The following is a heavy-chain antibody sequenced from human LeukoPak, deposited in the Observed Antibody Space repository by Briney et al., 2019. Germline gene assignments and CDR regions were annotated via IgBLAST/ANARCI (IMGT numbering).Heavy chain of an antibody. J-gene: IGHJ4*02. CDR3: AKELTTERTPGVDS. Sequence: PGGSLRLSCAASGFTFSSYSMSWVRQGPGTGLEWVSAISGSGDTTFYADSVKGRFTISRDNYKNTLFLQVNSLRVEDTAVYFCAKELTTERTPGVDSWGQGTLVTVSS. V-gene: IGHV3-23*01. D-gene: IGHD4-17*01. CDR2: ISGSGDTT. CDR1: GFTFSSYS.